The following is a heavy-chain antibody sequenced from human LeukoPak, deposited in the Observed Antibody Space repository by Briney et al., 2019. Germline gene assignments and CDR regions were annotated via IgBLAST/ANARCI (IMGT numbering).Heavy chain of an antibody. Sequence: SETLSLTCTVAGGAISRYYWSWIRQPPGKGLEWIGYIYYSGSTNYNPSLKSRVIISVDMSKNQSSLKLSSVTAADTAVYYCARMISSGSMAIVYWGQGSLVTVSS. D-gene: IGHD6-19*01. V-gene: IGHV4-59*01. CDR2: IYYSGST. CDR1: GGAISRYY. CDR3: ARMISSGSMAIVY. J-gene: IGHJ4*02.